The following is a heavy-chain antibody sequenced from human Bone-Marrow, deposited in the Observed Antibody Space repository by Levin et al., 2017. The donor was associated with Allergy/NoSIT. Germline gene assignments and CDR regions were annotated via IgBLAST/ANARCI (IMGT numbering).Heavy chain of an antibody. CDR3: AKASGSSGSPFDY. V-gene: IGHV3-23*01. CDR2: ISGSGGST. Sequence: AGGSLRLSCAASGFTFSSHAMSWVRQAPGKGLEWVSGISGSGGSTNDADSVKGRFTISRDNSKNTLYLQMNSLRAEDTAVYYCAKASGSSGSPFDYWGQGTLVTVSS. J-gene: IGHJ4*02. D-gene: IGHD6-13*01. CDR1: GFTFSSHA.